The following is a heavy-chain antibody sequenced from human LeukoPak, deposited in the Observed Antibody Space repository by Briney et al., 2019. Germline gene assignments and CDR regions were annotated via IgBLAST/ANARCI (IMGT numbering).Heavy chain of an antibody. CDR3: ARVIAFRGYMDV. V-gene: IGHV3-21*01. D-gene: IGHD3-16*02. Sequence: GGSLRLSCAASGFTFSSYNMSWVRLAPGKGLEWVSYISSSSSYIYYADSVKGRFTISRDNAKNSLFLQMNSLRAEDTAVYYCARVIAFRGYMDVWGKGTTVTVSS. J-gene: IGHJ6*03. CDR2: ISSSSSYI. CDR1: GFTFSSYN.